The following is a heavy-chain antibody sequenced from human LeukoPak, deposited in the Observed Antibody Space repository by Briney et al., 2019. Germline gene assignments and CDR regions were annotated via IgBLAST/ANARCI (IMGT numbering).Heavy chain of an antibody. J-gene: IGHJ4*02. CDR2: IYSDGST. Sequence: GGSLRLSCVASVTVTSNYMSWVRQAPGKGLEWVSVIYSDGSTYYADSVKGRFTISRDNSKNTLYLQMNSLRAEDTAMYYCARDLYLSRWGQGTLVTVSS. CDR3: ARDLYLSR. D-gene: IGHD2/OR15-2a*01. V-gene: IGHV3-53*01. CDR1: VTVTSNY.